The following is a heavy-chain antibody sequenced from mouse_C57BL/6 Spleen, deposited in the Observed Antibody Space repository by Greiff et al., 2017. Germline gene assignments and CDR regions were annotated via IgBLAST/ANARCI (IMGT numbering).Heavy chain of an antibody. CDR1: GSTFPSYW. J-gene: IGHJ4*01. Sequence: AQLQQPGAELVKPGAPVRWSCKASGSTFPSYWMHWVKQRPGQGLEWIGMIHPNSGSTNYNEKFKRKATLTVDKSSSTAYMQLSSLTSEDSAVYYCAAITTVVAHYYAMDYWGQGTSVTVSS. V-gene: IGHV1-64*01. CDR2: IHPNSGST. CDR3: AAITTVVAHYYAMDY. D-gene: IGHD1-1*01.